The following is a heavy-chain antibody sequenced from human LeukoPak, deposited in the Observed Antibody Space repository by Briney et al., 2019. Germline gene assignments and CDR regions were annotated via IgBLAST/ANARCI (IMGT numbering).Heavy chain of an antibody. CDR1: GGSISSSSYY. V-gene: IGHV4-39*07. J-gene: IGHJ4*02. CDR2: IYYSGST. D-gene: IGHD6-19*01. CDR3: AREYTLYRSGWFLDY. Sequence: PETLSLTCTVSGGSISSSSYYWGWIRQPPGKGLEWIGSIYYSGSTYYNPSLKSRATISVDTSKNQFSLKLSSVTAADTAVYYCAREYTLYRSGWFLDYWGQGTVVTVSS.